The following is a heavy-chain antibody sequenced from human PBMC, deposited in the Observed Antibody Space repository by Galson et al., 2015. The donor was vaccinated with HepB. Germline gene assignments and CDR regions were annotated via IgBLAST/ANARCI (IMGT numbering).Heavy chain of an antibody. J-gene: IGHJ6*02. CDR2: ISYDGSNK. Sequence: SLRLSCAASGFTFSSYAMHWVRQAPGEGLGWVAVISYDGSNKYYADSVKGRFTISRDNSKNTLYLQMNSLRAEDTAVYYCARGSEVIVVVPAAHFYYYGMDVWDQGTTVTVSS. CDR3: ARGSEVIVVVPAAHFYYYGMDV. V-gene: IGHV3-30-3*01. D-gene: IGHD2-2*01. CDR1: GFTFSSYA.